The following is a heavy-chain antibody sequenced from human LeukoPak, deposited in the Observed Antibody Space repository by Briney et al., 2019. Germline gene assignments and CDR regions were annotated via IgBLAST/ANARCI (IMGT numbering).Heavy chain of an antibody. CDR2: IYYSGST. CDR1: GGSISSYY. D-gene: IGHD6-13*01. V-gene: IGHV4-59*01. J-gene: IGHJ4*02. CDR3: ARVVAAGTNYFDY. Sequence: SETLSLTCTVSGGSISSYYWSWIRQPPGKGLEWIGYIYYSGSTNYNPSLKSRVTISVDTSKNQFSLKLSSVTAADTAVYYCARVVAAGTNYFDYWGQGTLVTVS.